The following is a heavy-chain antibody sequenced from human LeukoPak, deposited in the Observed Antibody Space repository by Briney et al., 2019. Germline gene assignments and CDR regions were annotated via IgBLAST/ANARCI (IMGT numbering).Heavy chain of an antibody. CDR2: IIPVFGTP. CDR3: ARGSASNWPVDI. CDR1: GGSFSSYA. Sequence: SVRVSCKASGGSFSSYAISWVRQAPGQGLEWMGGIIPVFGTPKYAQEFEGRVTITADDSRTTAYMELSGLTSEDTAVYYCARGSASNWPVDIWGQGTLVTVSS. V-gene: IGHV1-69*13. D-gene: IGHD6-13*01. J-gene: IGHJ4*02.